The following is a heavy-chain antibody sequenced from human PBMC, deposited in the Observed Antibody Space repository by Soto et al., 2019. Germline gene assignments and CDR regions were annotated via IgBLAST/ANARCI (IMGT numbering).Heavy chain of an antibody. V-gene: IGHV1-3*01. D-gene: IGHD3-9*01. CDR3: ARDSPIRYFDWTIFDY. CDR2: INAGNGNT. J-gene: IGHJ4*02. Sequence: ASVKVSCKASGYTFTSYAMHWVRQAPGQRLEWMGWINAGNGNTKYSQKFQGRVTITRDTSASTAYMELSSLRSEDTAVYYCARDSPIRYFDWTIFDYWGQGTLVTVSS. CDR1: GYTFTSYA.